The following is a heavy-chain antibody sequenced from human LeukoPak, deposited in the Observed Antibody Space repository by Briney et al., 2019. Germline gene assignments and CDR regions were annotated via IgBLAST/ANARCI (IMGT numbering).Heavy chain of an antibody. CDR2: INWNGGST. J-gene: IGHJ3*01. CDR1: GFTFSSYE. D-gene: IGHD6-19*01. Sequence: PGGSLRLSCAASGFTFSSYEMNWVRQAPGKGLEWVSGINWNGGSTGYADSVKGRFTISRDNAKNSLHLQMSSLRAEDTALYYCTRGNGKNPSGFDVWGQGTMVTVSS. V-gene: IGHV3-20*04. CDR3: TRGNGKNPSGFDV.